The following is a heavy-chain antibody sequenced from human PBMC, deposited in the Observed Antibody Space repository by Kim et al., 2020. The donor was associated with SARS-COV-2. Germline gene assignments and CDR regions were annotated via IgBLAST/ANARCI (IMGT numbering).Heavy chain of an antibody. D-gene: IGHD2-2*02. CDR2: IYKSGST. J-gene: IGHJ6*02. CDR3: ARGSAGVVPAPILGIWPHYDYFIMDV. Sequence: SETLSLTCAVYGGSFSGYYWSWIRQCPGKGLEWIGKIYKSGSTNYNPSLKSRVTISVDTSKNQFSLKLSSVTAADTGFYYCARGSAGVVPAPILGIWPHYDYFIMDVWAHGTTVTVSS. CDR1: GGSFSGYY. V-gene: IGHV4-34*01.